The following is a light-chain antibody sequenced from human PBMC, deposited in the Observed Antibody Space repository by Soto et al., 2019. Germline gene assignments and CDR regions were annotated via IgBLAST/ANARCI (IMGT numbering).Light chain of an antibody. J-gene: IGKJ1*01. CDR3: QLYNRNTWS. CDR2: GAS. CDR1: QSVGTW. V-gene: IGKV1-5*01. Sequence: DIQMTQSPSTLSASVVGRVTITCRASQSVGTWVAWYQQKPGKAPKLLIYGASNLESGVPSRFSSSGSGTEFTLTITTLQPDDFATYFCQLYNRNTWSFGPGTKVDIK.